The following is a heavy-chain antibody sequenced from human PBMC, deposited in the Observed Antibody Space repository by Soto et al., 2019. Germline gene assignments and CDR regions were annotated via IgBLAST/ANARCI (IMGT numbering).Heavy chain of an antibody. CDR2: INAGNGNT. CDR3: ARTARYCSSTSCHNWFDP. J-gene: IGHJ5*02. CDR1: GYTFTSYA. D-gene: IGHD2-2*01. Sequence: QVQLVQSGAEVKKPGASVKVSCKASGYTFTSYAMHWVRQAPGQRLEWMGWINAGNGNTKYSQKFQGRVTITRDTPASTPYMELSSLRSEDTAVYYCARTARYCSSTSCHNWFDPWGQGTLVTVSS. V-gene: IGHV1-3*01.